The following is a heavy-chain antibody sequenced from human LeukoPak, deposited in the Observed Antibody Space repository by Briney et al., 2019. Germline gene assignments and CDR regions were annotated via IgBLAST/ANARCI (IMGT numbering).Heavy chain of an antibody. Sequence: GGSLRLSCAASGFTFSSYWMSWVRQAPGKGLEWVANIKQDGSEKYYVDSVKGRFTISRDNAKNSLYLQMNSLRAEDTAVYYCAQDREQQLPGRNYYCYYYYMDVWGKGTTVTVSS. D-gene: IGHD6-13*01. CDR1: GFTFSSYW. CDR3: AQDREQQLPGRNYYCYYYYMDV. V-gene: IGHV3-7*01. CDR2: IKQDGSEK. J-gene: IGHJ6*03.